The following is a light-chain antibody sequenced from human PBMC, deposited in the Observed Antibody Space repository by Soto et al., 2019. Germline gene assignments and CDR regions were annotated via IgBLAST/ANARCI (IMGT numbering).Light chain of an antibody. J-gene: IGKJ3*01. Sequence: EIVLTQSPATLSLSPGERATLSCRASQSVSSYLAWYQQKPGQAPRLLIYDASNRATGIPARFSGSGSGTDFTLTISSLEPEDFAVYYCQQRRTFVPGTKVDIK. CDR2: DAS. V-gene: IGKV3-11*01. CDR3: QQRRT. CDR1: QSVSSY.